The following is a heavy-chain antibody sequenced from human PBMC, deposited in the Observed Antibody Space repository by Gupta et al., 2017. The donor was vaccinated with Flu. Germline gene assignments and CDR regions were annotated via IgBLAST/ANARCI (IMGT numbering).Heavy chain of an antibody. V-gene: IGHV3-48*02. CDR3: ARDGLPQYCGGDCYLYYFDY. CDR1: GFTFSSYS. CDR2: ISSSSSTI. Sequence: EVQLVESGGGLVQPGGSLRLSCAASGFTFSSYSMNWVRQAPGKGLEWVSYISSSSSTIYYADSVKGRFTISRDNAKNSLYLQMNSLRDEDTAVYYCARDGLPQYCGGDCYLYYFDYWGQGTLVTLSS. J-gene: IGHJ4*02. D-gene: IGHD2-21*02.